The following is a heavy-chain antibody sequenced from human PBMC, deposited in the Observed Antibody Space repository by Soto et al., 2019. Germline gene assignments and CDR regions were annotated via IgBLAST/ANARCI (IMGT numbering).Heavy chain of an antibody. CDR2: ISVYNGNT. V-gene: IGHV1-18*01. Sequence: QVQLVQSGAEVKKPGASVKVSCKASGYTFTNYAISWVRQAPGQGLEWMGWISVYNGNTDYAQKLQGRVTMTTDTATSTAYMELRSMRSDDPAVDYCARGHCSGASCYFSYHCGMDVWGQGTTVTVSS. J-gene: IGHJ6*02. CDR3: ARGHCSGASCYFSYHCGMDV. CDR1: GYTFTNYA. D-gene: IGHD2-15*01.